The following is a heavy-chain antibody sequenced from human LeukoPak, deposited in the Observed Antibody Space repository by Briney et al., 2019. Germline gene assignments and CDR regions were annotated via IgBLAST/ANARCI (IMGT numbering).Heavy chain of an antibody. CDR2: FYHGGST. Sequence: SETLSLTCAVYGGSLSHDYWNWIRQTPGKGLEWIGEFYHGGSTAYNPSLKSRVTISIDTSRNHFSLELSSVTAADTAVYFCARGGAVNGFDIWGQGTRVIVSS. J-gene: IGHJ3*02. CDR3: ARGGAVNGFDI. CDR1: GGSLSHDY. D-gene: IGHD6-19*01. V-gene: IGHV4-34*01.